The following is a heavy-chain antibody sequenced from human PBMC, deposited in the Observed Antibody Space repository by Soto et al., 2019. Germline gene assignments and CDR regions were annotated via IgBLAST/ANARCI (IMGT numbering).Heavy chain of an antibody. V-gene: IGHV3-23*01. CDR2: ISGSGDTT. D-gene: IGHD2-15*01. J-gene: IGHJ3*02. CDR3: TEEGGGSCKSDAFDI. CDR1: GFPLRNNG. Sequence: EVQLLESGGGLVQPGGSLRLSCEASGFPLRNNGMSWVRQAPGKGLEWVSAISGSGDTTYYADSVKGRFTISRDKSKSTVYLQMNSLRVDDTAAYFCTEEGGGSCKSDAFDIWGLGTMVTVSS.